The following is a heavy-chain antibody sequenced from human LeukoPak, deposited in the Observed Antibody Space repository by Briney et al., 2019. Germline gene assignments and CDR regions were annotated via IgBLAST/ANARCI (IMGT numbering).Heavy chain of an antibody. CDR2: INHSGST. CDR3: ARENFRILPGYYSRGTFDI. V-gene: IGHV4-34*01. D-gene: IGHD3-9*01. CDR1: GGSFSGYY. Sequence: SETLSLTCAVYGGSFSGYYWSWIRQPPGKGLEWIGEINHSGSTNYNPSLKSRVTISADTSKNQFSLNLISVTAADTAVYYCARENFRILPGYYSRGTFDIWGQGTMVTVSA. J-gene: IGHJ3*02.